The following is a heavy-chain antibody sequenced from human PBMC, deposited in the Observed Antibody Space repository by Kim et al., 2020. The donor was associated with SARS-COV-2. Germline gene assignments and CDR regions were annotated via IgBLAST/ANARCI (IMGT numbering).Heavy chain of an antibody. D-gene: IGHD3-16*01. CDR2: I. Sequence: IYYAESVKGRFTISRDKAKNSLYLRMNSLRDEDTAVYYCARDLAYGMDVWGQGTTVTVSS. J-gene: IGHJ6*02. CDR3: ARDLAYGMDV. V-gene: IGHV3-48*02.